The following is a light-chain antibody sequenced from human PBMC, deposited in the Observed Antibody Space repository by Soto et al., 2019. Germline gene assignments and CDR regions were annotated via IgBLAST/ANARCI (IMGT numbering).Light chain of an antibody. Sequence: EIALTQSPATLSLSPGERATPSCSASQSVSSCLAWYQQKPGQAPRLLIYDASNRATGIPARFSGSGSGTDFTLTISSLEPEDFAVYYCQQRSNWLTFGGGTKVEIK. CDR2: DAS. CDR3: QQRSNWLT. V-gene: IGKV3-11*01. J-gene: IGKJ4*01. CDR1: QSVSSC.